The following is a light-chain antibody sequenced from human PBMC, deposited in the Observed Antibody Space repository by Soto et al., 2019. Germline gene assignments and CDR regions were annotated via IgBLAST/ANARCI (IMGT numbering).Light chain of an antibody. V-gene: IGLV1-44*01. CDR2: SNN. CDR1: SSNIGSNT. Sequence: QSVLTQPPSASGTPGQRVTISCSGRSSNIGSNTVNWYQQLPGTAPKLRIYSNNQRPSGVPDRFSGSKSGTSGSLAISGLQSEDEADYYCAAWDDRLNGPVFGGGTKLTVL. J-gene: IGLJ2*01. CDR3: AAWDDRLNGPV.